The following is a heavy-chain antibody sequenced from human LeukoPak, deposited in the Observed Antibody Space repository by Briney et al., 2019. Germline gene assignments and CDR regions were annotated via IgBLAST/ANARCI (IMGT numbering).Heavy chain of an antibody. J-gene: IGHJ4*02. CDR2: ISGSGGST. D-gene: IGHD3-22*01. Sequence: GGSLRLSCAASGFTFSSYAMSWVRQAPGKGLEWVSAISGSGGSTYYADSVKGRFTISRDNSKNTLYLQMSSLSAEDTAVYYCAREPDGYLAYFDSWGQGTLVTVSS. CDR1: GFTFSSYA. CDR3: AREPDGYLAYFDS. V-gene: IGHV3-23*01.